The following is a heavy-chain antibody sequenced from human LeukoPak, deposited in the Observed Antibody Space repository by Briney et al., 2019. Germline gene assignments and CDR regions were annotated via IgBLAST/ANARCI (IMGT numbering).Heavy chain of an antibody. J-gene: IGHJ5*02. CDR1: GYIVSSNSAD. V-gene: IGHV6-1*01. CDR2: TYYRSKWYN. Sequence: SQTLSLTCVISGYIVSSNSADWLWIRQSPSRGLEWLGRTYYRSKWYNNYAVSVKSRITINPDTSKDQFSLQLNSLTPEDTAVYYCARYLDQFDHWGQGTLVTVSS. CDR3: ARYLDQFDH.